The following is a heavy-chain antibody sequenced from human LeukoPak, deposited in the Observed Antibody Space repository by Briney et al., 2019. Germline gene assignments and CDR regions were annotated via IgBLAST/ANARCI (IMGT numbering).Heavy chain of an antibody. Sequence: GGSLRLPCAASGFTFSSYGMHWVRQAPGKGLEWVAVIWYDGSNKYYADSVKGRFTISRDNSKNTLYLQMNSLRAEDTAVYYCARDHGATLAREYYFDYWGQGTLVTVSS. CDR1: GFTFSSYG. CDR2: IWYDGSNK. D-gene: IGHD5-12*01. J-gene: IGHJ4*02. CDR3: ARDHGATLAREYYFDY. V-gene: IGHV3-33*01.